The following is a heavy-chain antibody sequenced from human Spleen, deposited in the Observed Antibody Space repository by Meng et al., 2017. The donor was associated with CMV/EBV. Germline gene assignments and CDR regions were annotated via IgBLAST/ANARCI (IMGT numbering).Heavy chain of an antibody. CDR3: ARDKTYSSSSPLYYFDY. Sequence: SETLSLTCTVSGGSISSFYLHWIRQPPGKGLEWIGSLYFSGSTNYNPSLKSRVTISVDTSKNQFSLKLSSVTAADTAVYYCARDKTYSSSSPLYYFDYWGQGTLVTVSS. CDR2: LYFSGST. J-gene: IGHJ4*02. CDR1: GGSISSFY. D-gene: IGHD6-6*01. V-gene: IGHV4-59*01.